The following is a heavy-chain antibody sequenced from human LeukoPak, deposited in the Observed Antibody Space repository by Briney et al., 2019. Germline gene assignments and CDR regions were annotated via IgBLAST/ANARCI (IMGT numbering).Heavy chain of an antibody. D-gene: IGHD1-26*01. Sequence: PGGSLRLSCTASGFTFGDYAMSWFRQAPGKGLEWVGFIRSKAYGGTIEYAASVRGRFTISRDDSKSVAYLQMNSLKTEDTAVYYCSRRGIYFPHYYFDYWGQGTLVTVSS. CDR1: GFTFGDYA. CDR3: SRRGIYFPHYYFDY. J-gene: IGHJ4*02. CDR2: IRSKAYGGTI. V-gene: IGHV3-49*03.